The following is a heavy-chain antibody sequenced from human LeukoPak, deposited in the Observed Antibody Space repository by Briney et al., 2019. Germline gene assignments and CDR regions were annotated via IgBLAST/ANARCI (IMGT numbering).Heavy chain of an antibody. D-gene: IGHD2-2*01. Sequence: GGSDNTYYADSVKGRFIISRDNSKNTLYLQMNSLRAEDTAVYYCAKPGYCITTSCPAASWGQGTLVTVSS. CDR3: AKPGYCITTSCPAAS. J-gene: IGHJ5*02. CDR2: GGSDNT. V-gene: IGHV3-23*01.